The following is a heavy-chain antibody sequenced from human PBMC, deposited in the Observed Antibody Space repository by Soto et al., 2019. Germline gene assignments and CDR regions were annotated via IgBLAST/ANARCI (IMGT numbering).Heavy chain of an antibody. V-gene: IGHV3-49*03. CDR2: IRSKAYGGTT. CDR1: GFTFGDYA. J-gene: IGHJ6*02. Sequence: PGGSLRLSCTASGFTFGDYAMSWWRQAPGKGLEWVGFIRSKAYGGTTEYAASVKGRFTISRDDSKSIAYLQMNSLKTEDTAVYYCTRGSYDFWSGYYDYYYYGMDVWGQGTTVTVSS. D-gene: IGHD3-3*01. CDR3: TRGSYDFWSGYYDYYYYGMDV.